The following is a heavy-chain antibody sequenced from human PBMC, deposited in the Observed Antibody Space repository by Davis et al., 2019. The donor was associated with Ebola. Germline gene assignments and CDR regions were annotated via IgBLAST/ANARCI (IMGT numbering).Heavy chain of an antibody. V-gene: IGHV4-34*01. CDR2: INHSGST. CDR3: ARAPWGDQH. J-gene: IGHJ1*01. CDR1: GGSYSGYY. D-gene: IGHD3-16*01. Sequence: MPSETLSLTCAVYGGSYSGYYWSWIRQPPGKGLEWIGEINHSGSTNYNPSLKSRVTISVDTSKNQFSLKLSSVTAADTAVYYCARAPWGDQHWGQGTLVTVSS.